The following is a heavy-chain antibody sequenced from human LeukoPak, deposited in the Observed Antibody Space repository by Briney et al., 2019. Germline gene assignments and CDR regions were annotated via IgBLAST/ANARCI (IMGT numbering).Heavy chain of an antibody. Sequence: SETLSLTCTVSGGSISNNSYFWGWIRQPPGKGLEWIGSIYYSGSAYYNPSLKSRVTISVDTSKNQFSLELTSVTASDTAADYCARHQRDVVVVPAAIRVYNWFDPWGQGSLVTVSS. V-gene: IGHV4-39*01. J-gene: IGHJ5*02. CDR2: IYYSGSA. D-gene: IGHD2-2*02. CDR1: GGSISNNSYF. CDR3: ARHQRDVVVVPAAIRVYNWFDP.